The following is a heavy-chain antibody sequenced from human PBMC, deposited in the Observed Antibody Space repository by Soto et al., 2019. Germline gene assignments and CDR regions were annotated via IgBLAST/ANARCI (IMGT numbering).Heavy chain of an antibody. CDR1: GASVSSGAYH. CDR3: ARLGAYYQSLDP. V-gene: IGHV4-30-4*01. D-gene: IGHD2-21*01. CDR2: TYPNENI. J-gene: IGHJ5*02. Sequence: SSETLSLTCTVSGASVSSGAYHWSWVRQPPGKGLEWIGYTYPNENIYYNPSLKSRVSITLETSKSQFSLRLTSVTASDTAVYYCARLGAYYQSLDPWGQGTVVTVSS.